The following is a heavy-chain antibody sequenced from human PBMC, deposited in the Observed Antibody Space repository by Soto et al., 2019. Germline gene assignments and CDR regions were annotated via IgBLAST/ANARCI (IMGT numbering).Heavy chain of an antibody. CDR3: SRGTYYPQSSGLHADY. Sequence: GGALRLSCSTSGFTFNDYAMYWVRQAPGQGLEWVAMISSDGHHQFYVDNLRGRFTVSRDNSKNTLFLQMNSLRPEDTAVYYCSRGTYYPQSSGLHADYWGPGTVVNVYS. J-gene: IGHJ4*02. D-gene: IGHD3-22*01. V-gene: IGHV3-30*03. CDR2: ISSDGHHQ. CDR1: GFTFNDYA.